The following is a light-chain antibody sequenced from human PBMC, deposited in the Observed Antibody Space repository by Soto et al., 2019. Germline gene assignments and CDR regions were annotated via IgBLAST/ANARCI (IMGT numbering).Light chain of an antibody. V-gene: IGKV1-27*01. CDR3: QKYHSAPRT. Sequence: DIQMTQSPSSLSASVGDRVTITCRANQDISYYLAWYQQKQGKVPKLLIYAASTLQSGVLSRFSGSGSGTDFTLTISSLQPEDIATYYCQKYHSAPRTFGQGTKVEIK. CDR1: QDISYY. CDR2: AAS. J-gene: IGKJ1*01.